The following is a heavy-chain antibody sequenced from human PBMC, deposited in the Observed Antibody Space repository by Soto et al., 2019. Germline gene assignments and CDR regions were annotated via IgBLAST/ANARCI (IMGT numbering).Heavy chain of an antibody. Sequence: LRLSCAASGFTFSTYAMSWVRQAPGKGLEWVSAISGSGGNSTFYGDSVKGRFTISRDNSKNTLYLEMSSLGAEDTAVYYCAKGGGSCCFDCWGQGTLVTVSS. CDR1: GFTFSTYA. J-gene: IGHJ4*02. CDR3: AKGGGSCCFDC. CDR2: ISGSGGNST. V-gene: IGHV3-23*01. D-gene: IGHD2-15*01.